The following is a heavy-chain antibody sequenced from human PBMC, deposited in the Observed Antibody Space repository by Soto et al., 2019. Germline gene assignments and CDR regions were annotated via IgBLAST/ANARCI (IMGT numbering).Heavy chain of an antibody. CDR1: GGSVSSGSYY. CDR2: IYYSGST. J-gene: IGHJ6*02. Sequence: SETLSLTCTVSGGSVSSGSYYWSWIRQPPGKGLEWIGYIYYSGSTNYNPSLKSRVTISVDTSKNQFSLKLSSVTAADTAVYYCPRGVIAVAGTGYYYYGMDVWGQGTTVTVPS. CDR3: PRGVIAVAGTGYYYYGMDV. D-gene: IGHD6-19*01. V-gene: IGHV4-61*01.